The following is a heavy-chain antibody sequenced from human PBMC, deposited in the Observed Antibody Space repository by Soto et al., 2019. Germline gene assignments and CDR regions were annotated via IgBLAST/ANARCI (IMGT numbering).Heavy chain of an antibody. V-gene: IGHV1-69*06. Sequence: SVKVSCKASGGTFSSYAISWVRQAPGQGLEWMGGIIPIFGTANYAQKFQGRVTITADKSTSTAYMEMSSLRSEDTAVYYCVGGYAYPYYYYGMDVWGQGTTVTVYS. D-gene: IGHD5-18*01. CDR3: VGGYAYPYYYYGMDV. J-gene: IGHJ6*02. CDR2: IIPIFGTA. CDR1: GGTFSSYA.